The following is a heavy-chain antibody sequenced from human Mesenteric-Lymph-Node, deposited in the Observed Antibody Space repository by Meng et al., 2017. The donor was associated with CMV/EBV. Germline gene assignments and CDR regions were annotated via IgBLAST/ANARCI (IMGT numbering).Heavy chain of an antibody. CDR3: ARDGGELYYYGMDV. J-gene: IGHJ6*02. CDR2: IYYSGST. CDR1: GGSISSYY. D-gene: IGHD2-21*01. V-gene: IGHV4-59*01. Sequence: SETLSLTCTVSGGSISSYYWSWIRQPPGKGLGWIGYIYYSGSTNYNPSLKSRVTISVDTSKNQFSLKLSSVTAADTAVYYCARDGGELYYYGMDVWGQGTTVTVSS.